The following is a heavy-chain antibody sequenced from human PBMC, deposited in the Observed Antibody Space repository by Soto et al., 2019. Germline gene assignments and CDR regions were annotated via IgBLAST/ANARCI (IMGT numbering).Heavy chain of an antibody. CDR3: ARKKDCTSTTCYGIFDY. V-gene: IGHV4-59*11. CDR2: IFNSGST. D-gene: IGHD2-2*01. J-gene: IGHJ4*02. Sequence: SETLSLTCFVSGGSISSHYWSWIRQPPGKGLEWIGFIFNSGSTNYNPSLKSRVTMSVETSKNQFSLKLSSVTAADTAVYYCARKKDCTSTTCYGIFDYWGQGTLVTVSS. CDR1: GGSISSHY.